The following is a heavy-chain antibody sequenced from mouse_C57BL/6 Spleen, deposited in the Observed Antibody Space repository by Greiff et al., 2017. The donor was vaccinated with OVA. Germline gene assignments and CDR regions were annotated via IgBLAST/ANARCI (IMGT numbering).Heavy chain of an antibody. CDR3: ARGDYGYDDAFDY. D-gene: IGHD2-2*01. J-gene: IGHJ2*01. CDR1: GYTFTSYN. CDR2: IYPGNGDT. V-gene: IGHV1-12*01. Sequence: QVQLQQSGAELVRPGASVKMSCTASGYTFTSYNMHWVKQTPRQGLEWIGAIYPGNGDTYYNQKFKGKATLTVDKSSSTVYMQLSSLTSEDTAVYYCARGDYGYDDAFDYWGQGTTLTVSS.